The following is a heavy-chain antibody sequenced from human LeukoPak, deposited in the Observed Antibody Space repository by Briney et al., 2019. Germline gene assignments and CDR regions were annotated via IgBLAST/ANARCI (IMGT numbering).Heavy chain of an antibody. D-gene: IGHD6-19*01. CDR1: GFTFSSYA. J-gene: IGHJ4*02. Sequence: GGSLRLSCAASGFTFSSYAMSWDRQAPGKGLEWVSAISGSGGSTYYADSVKGRFTISRDNSKNTLYLQMNSLRAEDTAVYYCAKDEIFRGWYLVYWGQGTLVTVSS. CDR3: AKDEIFRGWYLVY. V-gene: IGHV3-23*01. CDR2: ISGSGGST.